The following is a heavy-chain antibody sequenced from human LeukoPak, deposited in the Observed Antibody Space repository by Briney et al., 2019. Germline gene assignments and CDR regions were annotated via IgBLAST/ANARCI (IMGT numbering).Heavy chain of an antibody. V-gene: IGHV1-2*02. CDR2: INPKSGGT. D-gene: IGHD4/OR15-4a*01. CDR3: ARDADDDYYFDY. Sequence: ASVKVSCKGSGYTFTGYYIHWVRQAPGQGLEWMGWINPKSGGTNYAEKFQGRVTMTRDTSFNTAYMELSRLGSDDTAVYYCARDADDDYYFDYWGQGTLVTVSS. CDR1: GYTFTGYY. J-gene: IGHJ4*02.